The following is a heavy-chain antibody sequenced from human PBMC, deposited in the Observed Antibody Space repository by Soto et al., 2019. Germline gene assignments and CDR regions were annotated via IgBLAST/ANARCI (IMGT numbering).Heavy chain of an antibody. V-gene: IGHV5-51*01. CDR3: VRMLLETGTTRDAFDI. CDR1: GINFTNYW. CDR2: ILPYVFGT. Sequence: GESMKISCMGSGINFTNYWFSWVPPMPRKVLEFIGIILPYVFGTRYIPFFQGQATISADKSISTAYLQWSSLNASDSVMYYCVRMLLETGTTRDAFDIWGQGTMVTVSS. D-gene: IGHD1-1*01. J-gene: IGHJ3*02.